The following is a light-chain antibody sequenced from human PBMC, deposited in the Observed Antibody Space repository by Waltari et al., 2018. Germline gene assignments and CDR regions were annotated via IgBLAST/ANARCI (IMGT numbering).Light chain of an antibody. CDR3: QQYYSTPPT. J-gene: IGKJ1*01. Sequence: DIVMTKSPDSLAVSLGERSTINCKSSQIVLYSSNNKNYLAWYQQKPGQPPKLLIYWASTRESGVPDRFSGSGSGTDFTLTISSLQAEDVAVYYCQQYYSTPPTFGQGTKVEIK. CDR2: WAS. V-gene: IGKV4-1*01. CDR1: QIVLYSSNNKNY.